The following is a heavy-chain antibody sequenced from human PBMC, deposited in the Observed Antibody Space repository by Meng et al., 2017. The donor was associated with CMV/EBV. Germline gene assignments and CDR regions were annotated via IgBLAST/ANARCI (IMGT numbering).Heavy chain of an antibody. V-gene: IGHV4-39*07. Sequence: QLTLQESGPGLVRPSEPLSLTCTVSGGSISSSSYYWGWIRQPPGKGLEWIGSIYYSGSTYYNPSLKGRVTISVDTSKNQFSLKLSSVTAADTAVYYCVTWLWFGELSGYYFDYWGQGTLVTVSS. J-gene: IGHJ4*02. CDR3: VTWLWFGELSGYYFDY. D-gene: IGHD3-10*01. CDR2: IYYSGST. CDR1: GGSISSSSYY.